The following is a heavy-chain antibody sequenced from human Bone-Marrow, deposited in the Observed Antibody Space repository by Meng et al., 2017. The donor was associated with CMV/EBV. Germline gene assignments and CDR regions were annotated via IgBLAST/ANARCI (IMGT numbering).Heavy chain of an antibody. Sequence: SVKVSCKASGGTFSSYAISWVRQAPGQGLEWMGGIIPIFGTANYAQKFQGRVTITTDESTSTAYMELSSLRSEDTAVYYCARDVGYCSSTSCHGFYYGMDGWGQGTTVTVSS. V-gene: IGHV1-69*05. CDR1: GGTFSSYA. CDR2: IIPIFGTA. CDR3: ARDVGYCSSTSCHGFYYGMDG. D-gene: IGHD2-2*01. J-gene: IGHJ6*02.